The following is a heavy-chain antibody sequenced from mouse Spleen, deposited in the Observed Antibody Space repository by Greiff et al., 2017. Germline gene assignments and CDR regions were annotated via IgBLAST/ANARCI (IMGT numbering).Heavy chain of an antibody. J-gene: IGHJ2*01. CDR1: GYSITSGYY. D-gene: IGHD2-1*01. V-gene: IGHV3-6*01. Sequence: ESGPGLVKPSQSLSLTCSVTGYSITSGYYWNWIRQFPGNKLEWMGYISYDGSNNYNPSLKNRISITRDTSKNQFFLKLNSVTTEDTATYYCARDYGNFYYFDYWGQGTTLTVSS. CDR2: ISYDGSN. CDR3: ARDYGNFYYFDY.